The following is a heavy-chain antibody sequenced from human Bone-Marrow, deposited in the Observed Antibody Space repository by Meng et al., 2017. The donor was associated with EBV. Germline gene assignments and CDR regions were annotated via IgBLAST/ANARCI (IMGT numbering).Heavy chain of an antibody. J-gene: IGHJ4*02. V-gene: IGHV1-69*01. D-gene: IGHD3-10*01. CDR2: LIPMTGVA. CDR1: GGTFRSDA. CDR3: ASESGRGFTPDY. Sequence: QVQVVQSGAGGKKAGSSVMVSCKPSGGTFRSDAISWVRQAPGQGLVWMGGLIPMTGVAHYAQKFQDRVSIIADESTSTHYLELSSLRSEDTAIYFCASESGRGFTPDYWGQGTLVTVSS.